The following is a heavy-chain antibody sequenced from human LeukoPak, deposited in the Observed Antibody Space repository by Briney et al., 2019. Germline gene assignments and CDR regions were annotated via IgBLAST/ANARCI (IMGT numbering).Heavy chain of an antibody. CDR2: VSGPGDNT. CDR1: GFNLNNYA. Sequence: GGSLRLSCAASGFNLNNYAMNWVCQAPGKGLEWVAAVSGPGDNTYYADSVKGRFIISRESFKDILYLQMNRLGAEDTALYYCAKGAAIDQWGQGTLVTVLS. CDR3: AKGAAIDQ. D-gene: IGHD2-2*01. V-gene: IGHV3-23*01. J-gene: IGHJ4*02.